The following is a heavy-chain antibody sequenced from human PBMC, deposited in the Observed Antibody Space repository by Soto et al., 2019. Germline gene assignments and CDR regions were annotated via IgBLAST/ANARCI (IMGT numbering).Heavy chain of an antibody. J-gene: IGHJ6*02. V-gene: IGHV3-9*01. Sequence: GGSLRLSCAASGFTFDDYAMHWVRQAPGKGLEWVSGISWNSGSIGYADSVKGRFTISRDNAKNSLYLQMNSLRAEDTALYYCAKSGGHPLGSSWYRDYYYYYGMDVWGQGTTVTVSS. CDR3: AKSGGHPLGSSWYRDYYYYYGMDV. CDR2: ISWNSGSI. D-gene: IGHD6-13*01. CDR1: GFTFDDYA.